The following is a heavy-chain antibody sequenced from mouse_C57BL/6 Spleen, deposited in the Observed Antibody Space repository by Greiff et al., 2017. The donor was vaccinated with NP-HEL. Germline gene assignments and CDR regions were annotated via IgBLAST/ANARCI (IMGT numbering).Heavy chain of an antibody. V-gene: IGHV1-64*01. Sequence: QVQLKQPGAELVKPGASVKLSCKASGYTFTSYWMHWVKQRPGQGLEWIGMIHPNSGSTNYNEKFKSKATLTVDKSSSTAYMQLSSLTSEDSAVYYCAREGEDYGFDYWGQGTTLTVSS. D-gene: IGHD2-4*01. CDR1: GYTFTSYW. CDR2: IHPNSGST. CDR3: AREGEDYGFDY. J-gene: IGHJ2*01.